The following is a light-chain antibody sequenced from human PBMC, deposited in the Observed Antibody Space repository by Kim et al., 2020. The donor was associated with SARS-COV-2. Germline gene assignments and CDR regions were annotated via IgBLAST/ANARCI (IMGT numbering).Light chain of an antibody. V-gene: IGLV1-36*01. CDR3: AAWDDSLKGVV. CDR2: FDD. Sequence: QSVLTQPRSVSEAPRQRVTISCSGSSSNIGKNAVNWYQQRPGKAPKLLIFFDDLLSSGVTDRFSGSRSGTSASLVISDLQSEDEAAYYCAAWDDSLKGVVFGGGTKVTVL. J-gene: IGLJ2*01. CDR1: SSNIGKNA.